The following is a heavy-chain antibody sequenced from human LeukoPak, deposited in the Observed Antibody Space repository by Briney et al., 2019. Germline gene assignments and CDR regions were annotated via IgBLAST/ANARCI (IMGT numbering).Heavy chain of an antibody. CDR3: ARLGYCSSTSCYAPDY. D-gene: IGHD2-2*01. CDR1: GYSFTSYW. Sequence: GESLKISCKGSGYSFTSYWISWVRQMPGKGLEWMGRIDPSDSYTNYSPSFQGHVTISADKSISTAYLQWSSLKASDTAMYYCARLGYCSSTSCYAPDYWGQVTLVTVSS. J-gene: IGHJ4*02. CDR2: IDPSDSYT. V-gene: IGHV5-10-1*01.